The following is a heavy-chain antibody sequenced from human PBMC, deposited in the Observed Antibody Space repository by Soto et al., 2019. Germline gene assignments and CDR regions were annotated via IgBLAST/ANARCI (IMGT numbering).Heavy chain of an antibody. D-gene: IGHD2-15*01. Sequence: QVQLQESGPGLVKPSQTLSLTCTVSGGSMNSGGYCWNWIRQHPGEGLEWIGCISYGGTTSYNPSLKSQLTISVDTSKNQCSLMLNSVTAADTAVDYCSRGILVWGQGTLVTVSS. J-gene: IGHJ4*02. CDR1: GGSMNSGGYC. V-gene: IGHV4-31*01. CDR3: SRGILV. CDR2: ISYGGTT.